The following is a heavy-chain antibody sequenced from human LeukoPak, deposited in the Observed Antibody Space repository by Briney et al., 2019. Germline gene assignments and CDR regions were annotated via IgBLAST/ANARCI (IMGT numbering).Heavy chain of an antibody. CDR3: ARGRGYSYGYADY. CDR2: MNPNSGNT. Sequence: ASVKVSCKASGYTFTSYAISWVRPATGQGLEWMGWMNPNSGNTGYAEKFQGRVTMTRNISIRTAYMELSTLRSDDTAVYYCARGRGYSYGYADYWGQGTLVTVSS. CDR1: GYTFTSYA. V-gene: IGHV1-8*01. J-gene: IGHJ4*02. D-gene: IGHD5-18*01.